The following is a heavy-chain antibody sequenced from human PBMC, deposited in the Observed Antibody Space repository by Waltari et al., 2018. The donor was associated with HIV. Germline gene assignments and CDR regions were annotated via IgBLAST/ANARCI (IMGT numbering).Heavy chain of an antibody. CDR1: GFTFSHYG. J-gene: IGHJ6*02. Sequence: EVQLLESGGGLVPPGGSLRLSCVASGFTFSHYGMTWVRQAPGKGLEWVSGLDGIGGRTQYADSVKGRFTISRDNSKNTLYLQMNSLRAEDTAVYYCAIQYNVLHDYYYGMDVWGQGTAVTVSS. CDR3: AIQYNVLHDYYYGMDV. CDR2: LDGIGGRT. V-gene: IGHV3-23*01. D-gene: IGHD1-1*01.